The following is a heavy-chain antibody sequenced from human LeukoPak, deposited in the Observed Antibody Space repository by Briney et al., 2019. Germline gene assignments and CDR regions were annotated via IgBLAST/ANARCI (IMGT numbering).Heavy chain of an antibody. D-gene: IGHD5-12*01. V-gene: IGHV3-48*04. CDR1: GFTFSSYS. CDR3: ARVEASGYDYGAFDY. CDR2: ISSSSSTI. J-gene: IGHJ4*02. Sequence: GGSLRLSCAASGFTFSSYSMNWVRQAPGKGLEWVSYISSSSSTIYYADSVKGRFTISRDNAKNSLYLQMSSLRADDTAVYYCARVEASGYDYGAFDYWGQGTLVTVSS.